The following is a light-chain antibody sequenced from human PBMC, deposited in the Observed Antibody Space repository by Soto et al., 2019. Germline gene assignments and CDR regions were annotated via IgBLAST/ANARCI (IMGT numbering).Light chain of an antibody. J-gene: IGKJ5*01. CDR2: GAS. CDR3: QQYGSSST. Sequence: EIVLTQSPGTLSLSPGERATLSCRASLSVSSNYVAWYQQTPGQAPRLLIYGASSRATGIPDRFSGSGSGTDFTLTISRLEPEDFAVYYCQQYGSSSTLGQGTRLEIK. V-gene: IGKV3-20*01. CDR1: LSVSSNY.